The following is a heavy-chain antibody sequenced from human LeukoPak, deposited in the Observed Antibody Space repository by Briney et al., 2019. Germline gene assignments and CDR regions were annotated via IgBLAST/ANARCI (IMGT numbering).Heavy chain of an antibody. V-gene: IGHV1-2*02. CDR3: ARAIAVAAFDY. CDR1: GYTFTGYY. CDR2: INPNSGDT. Sequence: ATVKVSCKASGYTFTGYYMHWVLQAPGQGLEWMGWINPNSGDTNYAQKFQGRVTMTRDTSISTAYMELSRLRSDDTAVYYCARAIAVAAFDYWGQGTLVTVSS. J-gene: IGHJ4*02. D-gene: IGHD6-19*01.